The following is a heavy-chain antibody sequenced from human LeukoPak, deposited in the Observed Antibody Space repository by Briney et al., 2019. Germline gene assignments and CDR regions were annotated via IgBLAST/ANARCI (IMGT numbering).Heavy chain of an antibody. Sequence: SETLSLTCAVYGGSFSGYYWSWIRQPPGKGPEWIGEIHHSGSTNYSPSLKSRVTISVDTSKDQFSLKLSSVTAADTAVYYCATGTGFDAFDIWGQGTMVTVSS. J-gene: IGHJ3*02. V-gene: IGHV4-34*01. CDR2: IHHSGST. CDR1: GGSFSGYY. D-gene: IGHD1-7*01. CDR3: ATGTGFDAFDI.